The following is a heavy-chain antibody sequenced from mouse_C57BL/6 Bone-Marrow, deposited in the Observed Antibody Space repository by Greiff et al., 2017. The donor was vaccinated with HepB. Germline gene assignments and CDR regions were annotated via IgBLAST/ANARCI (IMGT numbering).Heavy chain of an antibody. CDR1: GYTFTSYG. V-gene: IGHV1-81*01. Sequence: QVQLQQSGAELARPGASVKLSCKASGYTFTSYGISWVKQRTGQGLEWIGEIYPRSGNTYYNEKFKGKATLTADKSSSTAYMELRSLTSEDSAVYFCARSGDDDGWFAYWGQGTLVTVSA. J-gene: IGHJ3*01. CDR3: ARSGDDDGWFAY. CDR2: IYPRSGNT. D-gene: IGHD2-4*01.